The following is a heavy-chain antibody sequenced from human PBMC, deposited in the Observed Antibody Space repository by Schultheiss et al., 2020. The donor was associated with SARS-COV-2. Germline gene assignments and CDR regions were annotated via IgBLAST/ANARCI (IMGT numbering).Heavy chain of an antibody. CDR2: ISASGGDT. Sequence: GGSLRLSCAASGFTFNNYAMSWVRQAPGKGLEWVSGISASGGDTYYADSVKGRFTISRDNSKNTLYLQMNSLRAEDTAVYYCARESPVTMTTVTDFDYWGQGTLVTVSS. CDR3: ARESPVTMTTVTDFDY. CDR1: GFTFNNYA. V-gene: IGHV3-23*01. D-gene: IGHD4-17*01. J-gene: IGHJ4*02.